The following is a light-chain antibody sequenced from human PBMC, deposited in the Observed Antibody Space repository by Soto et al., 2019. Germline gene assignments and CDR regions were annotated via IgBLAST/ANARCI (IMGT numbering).Light chain of an antibody. CDR1: SSDVGDYNY. J-gene: IGLJ1*01. V-gene: IGLV2-14*03. CDR3: SSYRTSNTYV. CDR2: DVY. Sequence: QSALTQPASVSGSPGQSVTISCIGTSSDVGDYNYVSWYQHHPGKAPKVMIYDVYCRPSGVSNRFSGSKSGNTASLTISGLQAEDEADYYCSSYRTSNTYVFGTGTKLTVL.